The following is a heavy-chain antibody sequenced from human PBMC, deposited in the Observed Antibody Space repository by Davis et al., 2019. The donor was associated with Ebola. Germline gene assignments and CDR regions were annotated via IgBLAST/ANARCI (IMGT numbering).Heavy chain of an antibody. Sequence: PSETLSLTCAVYGGSFSDYYWNWIRQSPGKGLEWIGEINHSGSTNYNPSLKSRVTISIDTSQNQFSLKLNSVTAAGTAVYYCARGGSYRPYYFDYWGQGTLVTVSS. CDR2: INHSGST. CDR3: ARGGSYRPYYFDY. CDR1: GGSFSDYY. V-gene: IGHV4-34*01. D-gene: IGHD3-16*02. J-gene: IGHJ4*02.